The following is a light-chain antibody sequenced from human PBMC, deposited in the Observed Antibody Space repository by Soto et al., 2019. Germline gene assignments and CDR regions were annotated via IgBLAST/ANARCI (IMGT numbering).Light chain of an antibody. J-gene: IGKJ4*01. V-gene: IGKV3-20*01. CDR1: QSVSSSY. CDR2: GAS. CDR3: QQYGSSPRT. Sequence: EIVLTQSPGTLSLSPGERGTLSCRASQSVSSSYLAWYQHKPGQAPRLLNYGASSRATSIPDRFSGSGSGTDFTLTISRLEPEDFAVYYCQQYGSSPRTFGGGTKVEIK.